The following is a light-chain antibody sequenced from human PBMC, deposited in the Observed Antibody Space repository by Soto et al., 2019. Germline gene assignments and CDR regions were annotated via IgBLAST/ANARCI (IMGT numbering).Light chain of an antibody. CDR2: GTS. Sequence: EIVLTQSPGTLSVSPGGRATRSFRASQSVSSNLALYQQKPGQAPMLLIYGTSIRATGIPDRFSGSGSGTDFTLTISRLEPEDFAVYYCQQYDNSLTFGQGTKVDIK. CDR1: QSVSSN. J-gene: IGKJ1*01. CDR3: QQYDNSLT. V-gene: IGKV3-20*01.